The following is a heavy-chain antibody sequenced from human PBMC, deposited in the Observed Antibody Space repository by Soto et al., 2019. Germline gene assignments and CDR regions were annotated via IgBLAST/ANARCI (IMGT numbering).Heavy chain of an antibody. CDR1: VESISISSYY. V-gene: IGHV4-39*01. Sequence: PSENRSVPCISSVESISISSYYWGWSRQPPGKGLELTWRLYYSGRTYYNPSFKSRVTISIDTSKNQFSLKLSSVTATDTAGYYCARKRTTVLTQAYFEHWGQGALVTVS. CDR3: ARKRTTVLTQAYFEH. CDR2: LYYSGRT. J-gene: IGHJ4*02. D-gene: IGHD2-21*02.